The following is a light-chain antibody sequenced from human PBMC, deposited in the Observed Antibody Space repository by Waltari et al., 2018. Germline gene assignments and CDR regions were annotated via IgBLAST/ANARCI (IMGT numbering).Light chain of an antibody. CDR3: QRYNSYANT. V-gene: IGKV1-5*01. CDR2: GAS. Sequence: DILMTQSPSTLSASVGDRVTITCRASQRINTYLAWYQQKPGKAPKLLIYGASTLESGVPGRFSGTGSGTEFTLTIIGLQPDDFATYYCQRYNSYANTFGQGTKVDIK. J-gene: IGKJ2*01. CDR1: QRINTY.